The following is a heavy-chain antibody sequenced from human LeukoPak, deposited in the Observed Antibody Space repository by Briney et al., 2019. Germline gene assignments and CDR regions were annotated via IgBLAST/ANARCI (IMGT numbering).Heavy chain of an antibody. CDR3: TRDVTIFGVVIPFDY. J-gene: IGHJ4*02. CDR2: IRSKAYGGTT. D-gene: IGHD3-3*01. V-gene: IGHV3-49*04. CDR1: GFTFSSYG. Sequence: GGSLRLSCAASGFTFSSYGMSWVRQAPGKGLEWVGFIRSKAYGGTTEYAASVKGRFTISRDDSKSIAYLQMNSLKTEDTAVYYCTRDVTIFGVVIPFDYWGQGTLVTVSS.